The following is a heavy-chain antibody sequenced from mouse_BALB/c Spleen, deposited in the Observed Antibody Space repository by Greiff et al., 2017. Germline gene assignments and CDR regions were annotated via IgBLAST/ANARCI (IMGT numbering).Heavy chain of an antibody. Sequence: EVLLVQSGAGLVKPGASLKLSCAASGFAFTSYDMSWVRQTPVKGLEWIAYISSGGGSTYYPDTVKGRVTISRDNAKNTLYLQMSSLKAEDTAICYGAREGYYGDYWGQGTTLTVSA. CDR1: GFAFTSYD. J-gene: IGHJ2*01. CDR3: AREGYYGDY. CDR2: ISSGGGST. V-gene: IGHV5-12-1*01. D-gene: IGHD1-1*01.